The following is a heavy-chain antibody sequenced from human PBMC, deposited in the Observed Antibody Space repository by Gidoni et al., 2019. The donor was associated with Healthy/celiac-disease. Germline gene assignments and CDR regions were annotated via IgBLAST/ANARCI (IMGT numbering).Heavy chain of an antibody. J-gene: IGHJ4*02. CDR1: GGSISSSSYY. D-gene: IGHD1-26*01. CDR3: ARLMLGSYYVYDY. Sequence: QLQLQESGPGLVKPSETLSLTCTVSGGSISSSSYYWGWIRQPPGKGLEWIGSIYYSGSTYYNPSLKSRVTISVDTSKNQFSLKLSSVTAADTAVYYCARLMLGSYYVYDYWGQGTLVTVSS. CDR2: IYYSGST. V-gene: IGHV4-39*01.